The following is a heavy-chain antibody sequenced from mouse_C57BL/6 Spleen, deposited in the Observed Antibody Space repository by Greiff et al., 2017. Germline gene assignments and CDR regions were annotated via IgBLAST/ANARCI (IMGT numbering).Heavy chain of an antibody. Sequence: QVQLQQPGAELVRPGSSVKLSCKASGYTFTSYWMHWVKQRPIQGLEWIGNIDPSDSETHYNQKFKDKATLTVDKSSSTSYMQLSSLTYEDSAVYSCARVGDGSFKGSDYWGQGTTLTVSS. CDR3: ARVGDGSFKGSDY. D-gene: IGHD2-3*01. J-gene: IGHJ2*01. V-gene: IGHV1-52*01. CDR2: IDPSDSET. CDR1: GYTFTSYW.